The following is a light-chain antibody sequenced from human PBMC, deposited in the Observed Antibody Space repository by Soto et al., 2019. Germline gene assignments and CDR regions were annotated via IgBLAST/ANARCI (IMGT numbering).Light chain of an antibody. CDR1: QSVGSN. CDR3: QEYKQWPRT. V-gene: IGKV3-15*01. Sequence: IVMTQSPATLSVSPGERATLSCRASQSVGSNLAWYQQKPGQAPRLVIYGASTRATAIPARFSGGGSGTEVTLTISSRQSEDSAVYFCQEYKQWPRTFGQGTKVDSK. J-gene: IGKJ1*01. CDR2: GAS.